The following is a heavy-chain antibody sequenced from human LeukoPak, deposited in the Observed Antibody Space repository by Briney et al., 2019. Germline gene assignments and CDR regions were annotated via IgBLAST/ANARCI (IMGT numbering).Heavy chain of an antibody. V-gene: IGHV3-21*01. Sequence: PGGSLRLSCAASGFTFDDYGMSWVRQAPGKGLEWVSFISTSSSYIYYADSVKGRFTISRDNSKNSLYLQMNSLRAEDTAVYYCARDQDWNDRGGLDYWGQGTLVIVSS. D-gene: IGHD1-1*01. CDR3: ARDQDWNDRGGLDY. CDR1: GFTFDDYG. J-gene: IGHJ4*02. CDR2: ISTSSSYI.